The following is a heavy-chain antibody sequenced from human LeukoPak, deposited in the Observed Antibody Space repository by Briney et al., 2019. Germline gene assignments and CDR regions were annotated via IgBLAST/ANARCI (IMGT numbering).Heavy chain of an antibody. D-gene: IGHD4-17*01. CDR1: GFTFSSYS. CDR2: ISSSSSYI. Sequence: GGSLRLSCAASGFTFSSYSMNWVRQAPGKGLEWVSSISSSSSYIYYADSVKGRFTISRDNAKNSLYLQMNSLRAEDTAVYYCARDRGDYGYAYYYMDVWGKGTTVTISS. V-gene: IGHV3-21*04. J-gene: IGHJ6*03. CDR3: ARDRGDYGYAYYYMDV.